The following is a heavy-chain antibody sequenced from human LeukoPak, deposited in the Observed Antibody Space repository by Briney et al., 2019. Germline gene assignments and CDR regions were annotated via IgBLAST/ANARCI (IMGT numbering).Heavy chain of an antibody. V-gene: IGHV4-4*02. J-gene: IGHJ3*02. CDR2: IYHSGST. D-gene: IGHD1-26*01. Sequence: SETLSLTCAVSGGPISSTNWWSWVRQPPGKGLEWIGEIYHSGSTNYKPSLRSRITISVDKSKDQFSLRLSSVTAADTAVYYCARKIGSSGAFDIWGQGTMVTVSS. CDR1: GGPISSTNW. CDR3: ARKIGSSGAFDI.